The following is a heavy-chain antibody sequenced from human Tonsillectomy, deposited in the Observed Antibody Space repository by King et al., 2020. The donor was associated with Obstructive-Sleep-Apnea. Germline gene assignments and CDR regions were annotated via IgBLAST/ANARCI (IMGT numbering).Heavy chain of an antibody. V-gene: IGHV4-30-4*01. CDR2: IYYSGNT. J-gene: IGHJ4*02. D-gene: IGHD3-16*01. CDR1: GASIGSADWY. CDR3: ARSSRAGRFYHPFDS. Sequence: VQLQQSGPGLVKPSQSLSLSCTVSGASIGSADWYWSWIRQPPGKGLEWIGYIYYSGNTYYNPSLKSRVSISGDTSTNQFSLRLTPVTAADQAVYFCARSSRAGRFYHPFDSWGQGTLVTVSS.